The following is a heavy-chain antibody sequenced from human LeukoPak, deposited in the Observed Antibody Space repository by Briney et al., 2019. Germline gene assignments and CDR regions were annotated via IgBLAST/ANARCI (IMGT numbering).Heavy chain of an antibody. CDR3: ARFIKQWLVLDY. CDR2: ISSDGSII. CDR1: GFSFSSYW. V-gene: IGHV3-74*01. Sequence: GGSLRLSCAASGFSFSSYWMHWVRQAPGKGLVWVSRISSDGSIINYADSVKGRFTISRDNAKNSLYLQMNSLRAEDTAVYYCARFIKQWLVLDYWGQGTLVTVSS. D-gene: IGHD6-19*01. J-gene: IGHJ4*02.